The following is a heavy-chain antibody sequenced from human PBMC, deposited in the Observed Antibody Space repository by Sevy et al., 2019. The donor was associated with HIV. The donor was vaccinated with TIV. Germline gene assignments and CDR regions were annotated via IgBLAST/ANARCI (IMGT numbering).Heavy chain of an antibody. CDR2: IKSKTDGGTT. CDR1: GFTFSNAW. CDR3: TTDSNKRWLSALLDY. J-gene: IGHJ4*02. Sequence: GGSLRLSCAASGFTFSNAWMSWVRQAPGKGLEWVGRIKSKTDGGTTDYAAPVKGRFTISRDDSKNTLYLQMNSLKTEDTAIYYCTTDSNKRWLSALLDYWGQGTLVTVSS. V-gene: IGHV3-15*01. D-gene: IGHD4-17*01.